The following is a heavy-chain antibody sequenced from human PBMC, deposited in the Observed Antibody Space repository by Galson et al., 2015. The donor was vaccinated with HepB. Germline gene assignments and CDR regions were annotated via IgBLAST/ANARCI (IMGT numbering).Heavy chain of an antibody. Sequence: SVKVSCKASGYTFINYGISWVRQAPGQGLEWMAWISTYNGNTNYAQKFQGRLTMTTETSTSTAYMELRSLISDDTAVYYCATARYSTSPPDKWGQGTLVTVSS. CDR1: GYTFINYG. CDR3: ATARYSTSPPDK. D-gene: IGHD2-2*01. CDR2: ISTYNGNT. J-gene: IGHJ4*02. V-gene: IGHV1-18*01.